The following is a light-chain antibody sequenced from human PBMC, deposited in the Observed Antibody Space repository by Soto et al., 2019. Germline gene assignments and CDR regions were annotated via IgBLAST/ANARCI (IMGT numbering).Light chain of an antibody. V-gene: IGKV3-11*01. CDR1: QTISTY. CDR3: QPRNNWPPGAT. CDR2: DSS. Sequence: EIVLTQSPATLSLSPGERATLSCRASQTISTYLAWYQQRPGQSPRLLIYDSSNRATGIPARFSGGGSGTDFTLTINPLEAEDSAVYYCQPRNNWPPGATFGGGTKVEIK. J-gene: IGKJ4*01.